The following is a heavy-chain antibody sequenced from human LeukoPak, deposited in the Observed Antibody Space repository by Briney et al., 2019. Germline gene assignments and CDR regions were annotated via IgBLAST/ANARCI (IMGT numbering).Heavy chain of an antibody. CDR3: ARGVDGDYFDY. V-gene: IGHV4-30-4*08. Sequence: SETLSLTCTVSGGSISSGDYYWSWIRQPPGKGLEWIGYIYYSGSTYYNPSLKSRVTISVDTSKNQFSLKLSSVTAADTGVYYCARGVDGDYFDYWGQGTLVTVSS. CDR2: IYYSGST. CDR1: GGSISSGDYY. J-gene: IGHJ4*02. D-gene: IGHD3-3*01.